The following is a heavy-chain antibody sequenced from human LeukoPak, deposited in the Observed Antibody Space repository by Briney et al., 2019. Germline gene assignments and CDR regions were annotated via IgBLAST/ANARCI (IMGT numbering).Heavy chain of an antibody. CDR1: GGSISSVDYY. V-gene: IGHV4-30-4*01. CDR2: IYYSGST. CDR3: ARERSRITMVRGNHWYFDL. J-gene: IGHJ2*01. D-gene: IGHD3-10*01. Sequence: SETLSLTCTVSGGSISSVDYYWSWIRQPPGKGLEWIGYIYYSGSTYYNPSLKSRVTISVDTSKNQFSLKLSSVTAADTAVYYCARERSRITMVRGNHWYFDLWGRGTLVTVSS.